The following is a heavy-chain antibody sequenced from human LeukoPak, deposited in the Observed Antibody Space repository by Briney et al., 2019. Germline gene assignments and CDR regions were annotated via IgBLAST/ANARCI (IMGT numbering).Heavy chain of an antibody. Sequence: GGSLRLSCAASGFTFSSYWMHWVRQVSGKGLVWVSVVYSGGSTYYADSVKGRFTIFRQNSKNTLYLQMNSLRAEDTAVYYCANYDRSGYPYWGQGTLVTVSS. V-gene: IGHV3-53*04. CDR2: VYSGGST. J-gene: IGHJ4*02. CDR1: GFTFSSYW. D-gene: IGHD3-22*01. CDR3: ANYDRSGYPY.